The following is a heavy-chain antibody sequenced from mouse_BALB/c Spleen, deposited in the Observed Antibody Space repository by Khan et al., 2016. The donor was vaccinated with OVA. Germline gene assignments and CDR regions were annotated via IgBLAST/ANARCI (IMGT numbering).Heavy chain of an antibody. J-gene: IGHJ3*01. CDR3: ARSTYKYAFAY. Sequence: VQLQESGPSLLQPSQTLSLTCSVTGDSITSGFWSWVRKFPGNKLEYMGYMIYSGYTYYNPSLKGRFSITRHTSKNQYYLQLNSVTTEDPATYYCARSTYKYAFAYWGQGALVTVSA. V-gene: IGHV3-8*02. CDR1: GDSITSGF. D-gene: IGHD1-3*01. CDR2: MIYSGYT.